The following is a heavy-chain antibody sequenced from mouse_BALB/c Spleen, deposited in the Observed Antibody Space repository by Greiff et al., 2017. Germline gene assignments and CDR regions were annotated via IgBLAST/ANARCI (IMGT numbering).Heavy chain of an antibody. CDR1: GFTFSSFG. J-gene: IGHJ4*01. CDR2: ISSGSSTI. CDR3: TRILRSELGDAMDY. Sequence: EVQLVESGGGLVQPGGSRKLSCAASGFTFSSFGMHWVRQAPEKGLEWVAYISSGSSTIYYADTVKGRFTISRDNPKNTLFLQMTSLRSEDTAMYYCTRILRSELGDAMDYWGRGTSVTVSS. V-gene: IGHV5-17*02. D-gene: IGHD1-1*01.